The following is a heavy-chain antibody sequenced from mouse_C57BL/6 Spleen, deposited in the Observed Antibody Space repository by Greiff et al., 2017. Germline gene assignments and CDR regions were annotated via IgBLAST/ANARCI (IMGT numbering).Heavy chain of an antibody. V-gene: IGHV1-61*01. CDR2: IYPSDSET. CDR1: GYTFTSYW. CDR3: ARHSYWYFDV. J-gene: IGHJ1*03. Sequence: QVQLQQPGAELVRPGSSVKLSCKASGYTFTSYWMDWVKQRPGQGLEWIGNIYPSDSETHYNQKFKDKATLTVDKSSSTAYMQLSSLTSEDSAVYYCARHSYWYFDVRGTGTTVTDSS. D-gene: IGHD3-1*01.